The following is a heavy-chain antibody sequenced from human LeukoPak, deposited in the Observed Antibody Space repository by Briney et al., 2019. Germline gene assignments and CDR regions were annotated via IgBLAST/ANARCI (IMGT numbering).Heavy chain of an antibody. D-gene: IGHD3-3*01. J-gene: IGHJ4*02. V-gene: IGHV3-74*01. Sequence: VSRINSDGSSTSYADSVKGRFTISRDNAKNTLYLQMNSLRAEDTAVYYCARDLGGGSFDYRGQGTLVTVSS. CDR2: INSDGSST. CDR3: ARDLGGGSFDY.